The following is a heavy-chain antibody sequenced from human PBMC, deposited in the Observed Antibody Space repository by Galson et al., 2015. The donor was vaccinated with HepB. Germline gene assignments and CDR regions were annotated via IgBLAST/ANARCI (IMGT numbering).Heavy chain of an antibody. CDR1: GFSLSTSGVG. CDR3: AHRSVVVTAIRWEEYFDY. CDR2: IYWDDDK. J-gene: IGHJ4*02. Sequence: PALVKPTQTLTLTCTFSGFSLSTSGVGVGWIRQPPGKALEWLALIYWDDDKRYSPSLKSRLTITKDTSKNQVVLTMTNMDPVDTATYYCAHRSVVVTAIRWEEYFDYWGQGTLVTVSS. D-gene: IGHD2-21*02. V-gene: IGHV2-5*02.